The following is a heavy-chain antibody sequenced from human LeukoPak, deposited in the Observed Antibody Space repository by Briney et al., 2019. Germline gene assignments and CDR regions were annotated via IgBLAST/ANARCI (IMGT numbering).Heavy chain of an antibody. CDR1: GFTFSDYY. J-gene: IGHJ2*01. V-gene: IGHV3-11*01. D-gene: IGHD3-10*01. CDR3: ARDPSAELWTAYFDL. CDR2: ISSSGSTI. Sequence: SGGSLRLSCAASGFTFSDYYMSWIRQAPGKGLEWVSYISSSGSTIYYADSVKGRFTISRDNAKNSLYLQMNSLRAEDTAVYYCARDPSAELWTAYFDLWGRGTLVTVSS.